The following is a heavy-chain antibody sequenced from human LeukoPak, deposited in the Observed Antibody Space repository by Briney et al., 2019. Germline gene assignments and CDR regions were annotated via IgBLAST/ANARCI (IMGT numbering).Heavy chain of an antibody. CDR2: ISGSGGST. V-gene: IGHV3-23*01. D-gene: IGHD3-3*01. J-gene: IGHJ4*02. CDR1: GFTFSSYA. CDR3: AKDADLYDFWSGLRFYFDY. Sequence: GGSLRLSCAASGFTFSSYAMSWVRQAPGKGLEWVSAISGSGGSTYYADSVKGRGGNTYYADSVKGRFTISRDNSKNTLYLQMNSLRAEDTAVYYCAKDADLYDFWSGLRFYFDYWGQGTLVTVSS.